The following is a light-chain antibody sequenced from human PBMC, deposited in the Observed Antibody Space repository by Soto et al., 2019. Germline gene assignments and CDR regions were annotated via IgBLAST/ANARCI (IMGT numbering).Light chain of an antibody. V-gene: IGLV2-14*01. J-gene: IGLJ1*01. CDR3: SSKRDSSTLFV. Sequence: QSALTQPASVSGSPGQSITISCTGTSSDVGAYNYVSWDQHHPGKVPKLLIYEVTNRPSGVSDRFSGCKSGNTASLTISGLQAEDEADYYCSSKRDSSTLFVFGTGTKLTVL. CDR2: EVT. CDR1: SSDVGAYNY.